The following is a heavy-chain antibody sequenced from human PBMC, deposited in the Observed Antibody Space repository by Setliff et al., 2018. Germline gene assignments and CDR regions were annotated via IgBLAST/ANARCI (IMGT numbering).Heavy chain of an antibody. Sequence: SETLSLTCIVAGDSISNTGYYWSWIRQPPGKGLEWIGEINHSGSTNYNPSLKSRVTISADTSNNSFSLNLFSVTAADTAVYYCAGRDYSGGDSWGHGTLVTVSS. CDR1: GDSISNTGYY. J-gene: IGHJ5*01. CDR2: INHSGST. V-gene: IGHV4-39*02. D-gene: IGHD4-4*01. CDR3: AGRDYSGGDS.